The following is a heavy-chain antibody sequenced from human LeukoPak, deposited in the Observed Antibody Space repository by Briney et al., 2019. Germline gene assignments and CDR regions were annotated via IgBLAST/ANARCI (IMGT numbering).Heavy chain of an antibody. CDR2: ITAYNGNA. V-gene: IGHV1-18*01. J-gene: IGHJ1*01. CDR1: GYTFTSYG. Sequence: ASVEVSCKASGYTFTSYGISWVRQAPGQGLEWMGWITAYNGNANYAQNLQGRVTMTTDTSTSTAYMDLRSLRSDDTAVYYCARGESGIHHWGQGTLVTVSS. CDR3: ARGESGIHH.